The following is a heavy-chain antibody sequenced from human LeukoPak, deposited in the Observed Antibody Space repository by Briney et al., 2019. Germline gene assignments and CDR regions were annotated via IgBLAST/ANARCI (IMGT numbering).Heavy chain of an antibody. CDR3: ARRNEFSPLYGDPVDYMDG. D-gene: IGHD4-17*01. CDR1: GGSFSGYY. V-gene: IGHV4-34*01. Sequence: SETLSLTCAVYGGSFSGYYWSWIRQSSGKGLEWIGEIDHSGITSYNPSLKSRVTMSVDTSKDQFSLKVNSVTAADTAVYYCARRNEFSPLYGDPVDYMDGWGKGTTVIVSS. CDR2: IDHSGIT. J-gene: IGHJ6*03.